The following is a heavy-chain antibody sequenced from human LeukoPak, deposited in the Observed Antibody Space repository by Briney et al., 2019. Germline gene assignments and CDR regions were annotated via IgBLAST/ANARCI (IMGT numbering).Heavy chain of an antibody. CDR3: ARDQMNRRYCSSTSCSRDY. J-gene: IGHJ4*02. CDR1: GFTFSSYS. Sequence: GGSLRLSCAASGFTFSSYSMNWVRQAPGKGLEWVSSISSSSSYIYYADSVKGRFTISRDNAKNSLYLQMNSLRAEDTAVYYCARDQMNRRYCSSTSCSRDYWGQGTLVTVSS. D-gene: IGHD2-2*01. CDR2: ISSSSSYI. V-gene: IGHV3-21*01.